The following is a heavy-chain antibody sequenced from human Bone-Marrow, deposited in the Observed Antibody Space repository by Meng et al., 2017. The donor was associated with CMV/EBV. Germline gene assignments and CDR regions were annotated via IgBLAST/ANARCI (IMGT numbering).Heavy chain of an antibody. D-gene: IGHD3-3*01. CDR1: GFTVSSNY. CDR3: ARAVTIFGVVTLQYYYYGMDV. CDR2: IYSGGST. Sequence: GESLKISCAASGFTVSSNYMSWVRQAPGKGLEWVSVIYSGGSTYYADSVKGRFTISRDNSKNTLYQQMNSLRAEDTAVYYCARAVTIFGVVTLQYYYYGMDVWGQGTTVTVSS. V-gene: IGHV3-53*01. J-gene: IGHJ6*02.